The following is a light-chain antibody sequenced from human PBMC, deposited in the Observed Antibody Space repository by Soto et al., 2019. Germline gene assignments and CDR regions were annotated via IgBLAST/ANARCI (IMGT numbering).Light chain of an antibody. CDR1: QSISNY. CDR2: VAS. Sequence: DIQMTQSPSSLSASVGDRVTITCRASQSISNYLNWYQQEPGQAPKLLIYVASILQSGVPSRLGSSGSGTDFSLTIGCLQPEDFATYYGQQCYSPPYTFGQGTKLEIK. J-gene: IGKJ2*01. CDR3: QQCYSPPYT. V-gene: IGKV1-39*01.